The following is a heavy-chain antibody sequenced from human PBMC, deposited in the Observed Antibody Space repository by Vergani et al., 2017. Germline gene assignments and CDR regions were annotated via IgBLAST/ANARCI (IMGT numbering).Heavy chain of an antibody. Sequence: EVQLVESGGGLVKPGGSLRLSCAASGFTFSSYSMNWVRQAPGKGLEWVSSISSSSSYIYYADSVKGRFTISRDNAKNSLYLQMNSLRADDTAVYYCARLGDSSGWYVDYFDYWGQGTLVTVSS. D-gene: IGHD6-19*01. CDR1: GFTFSSYS. CDR2: ISSSSSYI. J-gene: IGHJ4*02. V-gene: IGHV3-21*04. CDR3: ARLGDSSGWYVDYFDY.